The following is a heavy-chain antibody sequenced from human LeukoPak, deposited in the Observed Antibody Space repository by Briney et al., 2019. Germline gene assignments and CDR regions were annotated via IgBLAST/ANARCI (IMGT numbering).Heavy chain of an antibody. J-gene: IGHJ5*02. CDR3: ARNVESHLYSSSWYDWFDP. CDR1: GGSISSGGSY. Sequence: SQTLSLTCTVSGGSISSGGSYWSWIRQHPGKGLEWIGYIYYSGSTYYNPSPKSRVTISVDTSKNQFSLKLSSVTAADTAVYYCARNVESHLYSSSWYDWFDPWGQGTLVTVSS. CDR2: IYYSGST. D-gene: IGHD6-13*01. V-gene: IGHV4-31*03.